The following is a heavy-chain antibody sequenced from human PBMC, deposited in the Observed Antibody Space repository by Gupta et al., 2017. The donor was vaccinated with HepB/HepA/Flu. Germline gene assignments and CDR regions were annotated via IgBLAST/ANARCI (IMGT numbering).Heavy chain of an antibody. V-gene: IGHV4-39*01. Sequence: QLQLQESGPGLVKPSETLSLTCTVSGGSISSSSYYWGWIRQPPGKGLECIGSIYYSGSTYYNPSLKSRVTISVDTSKNQFSLKLSSVTAADTAVYYCARRYCSGGSCYFDYWGQGTLVTVSS. CDR1: GGSISSSSYY. CDR2: IYYSGST. CDR3: ARRYCSGGSCYFDY. J-gene: IGHJ4*02. D-gene: IGHD2-15*01.